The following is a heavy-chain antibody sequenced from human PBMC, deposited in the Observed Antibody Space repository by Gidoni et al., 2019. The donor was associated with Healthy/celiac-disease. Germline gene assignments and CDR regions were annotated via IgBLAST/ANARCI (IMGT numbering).Heavy chain of an antibody. D-gene: IGHD3-16*01. J-gene: IGHJ4*02. CDR1: GYSFTSYW. CDR3: ARRSQYDYVWGSYSYYFDY. V-gene: IGHV5-51*01. Sequence: EVQLVQSGAEVKKPGESLKISCKGSGYSFTSYWIGWVRQMPGKGLEWMGIIYPGDSDTRYSPSFQGQVTISADKSISTAYLQWSSLKASDTAMYYCARRSQYDYVWGSYSYYFDYWGQGTLVTVSS. CDR2: IYPGDSDT.